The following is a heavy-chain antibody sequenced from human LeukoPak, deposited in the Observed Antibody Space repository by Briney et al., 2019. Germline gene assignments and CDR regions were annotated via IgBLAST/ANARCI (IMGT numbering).Heavy chain of an antibody. J-gene: IGHJ3*02. Sequence: KPGGSLRLSCAASGFIFSAYSMNWIRQAPGKGLEWVSSISSSSSYIYYADSVRGRFIISRDNPKKSVYLQMNSLRAEDTAVYYCAREVGATRGNAFDIWGQGTMVTVSS. V-gene: IGHV3-21*01. CDR1: GFIFSAYS. D-gene: IGHD1-26*01. CDR2: ISSSSSYI. CDR3: AREVGATRGNAFDI.